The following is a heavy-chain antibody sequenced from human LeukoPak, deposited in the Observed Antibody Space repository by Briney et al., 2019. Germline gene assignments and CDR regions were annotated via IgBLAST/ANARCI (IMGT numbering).Heavy chain of an antibody. J-gene: IGHJ4*02. D-gene: IGHD2-21*02. Sequence: QPGGSLRLSCAASGFTFSSYWMHWVRQAPGKGLVWVSRINSGGSNTSYADSVKGRFTISRDNAKNTLYLQMNSLRAEDTAVYYCTKLHNGGDGGGYWGQGTLVTVSS. V-gene: IGHV3-74*01. CDR1: GFTFSSYW. CDR2: INSGGSNT. CDR3: TKLHNGGDGGGY.